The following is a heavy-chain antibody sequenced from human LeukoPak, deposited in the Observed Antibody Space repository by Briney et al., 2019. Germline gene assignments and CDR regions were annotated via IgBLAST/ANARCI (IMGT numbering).Heavy chain of an antibody. CDR2: IYSGGST. D-gene: IGHD2-21*02. CDR3: ARVPGGGDFYLDY. V-gene: IGHV3-53*01. Sequence: GGSLRLSCAASGFTVSSNYMSWVRQAPGKGLGWVSVIYSGGSTYYADSVKGRFTISRDNSKNTLYLQMNSLRAEDTAVYYCARVPGGGDFYLDYWGQGTLVTVSS. J-gene: IGHJ4*02. CDR1: GFTVSSNY.